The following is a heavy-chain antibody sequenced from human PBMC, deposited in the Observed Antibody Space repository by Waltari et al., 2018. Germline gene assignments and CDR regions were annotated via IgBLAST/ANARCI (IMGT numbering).Heavy chain of an antibody. CDR3: ATDSRIVGATKVLGAFDI. D-gene: IGHD1-26*01. CDR1: GYTLTELS. Sequence: QVQLVQSGAEVKKPGASVKVSCKVSGYTLTELSMHWVRQAPGKGLEWMGGFDPEDGETIYAQKFQGRVTMTEDTSTDTAYMELSSLRSEDTAVYYCATDSRIVGATKVLGAFDIWGQGTMVTVSS. CDR2: FDPEDGET. J-gene: IGHJ3*02. V-gene: IGHV1-24*01.